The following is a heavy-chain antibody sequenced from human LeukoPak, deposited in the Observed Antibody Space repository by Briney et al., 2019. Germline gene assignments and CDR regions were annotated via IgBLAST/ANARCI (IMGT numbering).Heavy chain of an antibody. D-gene: IGHD4-17*01. Sequence: SVKVSCKASGGTFSSYAISWVRQAPGQGLEWMGGIIPIFGTANYAQKFQGRVTITADESTSTAYMELGSLRSEDTAVYYCARETTTVTTVVVFDYWGQGTLVTVSS. V-gene: IGHV1-69*13. CDR2: IIPIFGTA. J-gene: IGHJ4*02. CDR3: ARETTTVTTVVVFDY. CDR1: GGTFSSYA.